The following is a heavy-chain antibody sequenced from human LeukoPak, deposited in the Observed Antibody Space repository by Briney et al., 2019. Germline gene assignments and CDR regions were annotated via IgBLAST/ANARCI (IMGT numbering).Heavy chain of an antibody. CDR2: INTNTGNP. D-gene: IGHD2-15*01. CDR3: ATGGYCGGGSCRNFDY. V-gene: IGHV7-4-1*02. J-gene: IGHJ4*02. Sequence: GASVKVSCKTSGYTFTSYGISWVRQAPGQGLEWMGWINTNTGNPTYAQGFTGRFVFSLDTSVSTAYLQISSLKPEDTAVYYCATGGYCGGGSCRNFDYWGQGTLVSVSS. CDR1: GYTFTSYG.